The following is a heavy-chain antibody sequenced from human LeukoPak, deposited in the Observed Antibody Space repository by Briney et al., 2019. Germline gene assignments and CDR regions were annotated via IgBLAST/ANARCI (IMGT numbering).Heavy chain of an antibody. Sequence: SETLSLTCTVSGVSISSSSAYWGWIRQPPGKGLEWIGSIYYSKNTYYNPSLKSRVTISADTSKNQFSLTLGSVSATDTAIYYCVSPRGFSYGYFDYWGQGTLVTVSS. J-gene: IGHJ4*02. CDR1: GVSISSSSAY. CDR3: VSPRGFSYGYFDY. CDR2: IYYSKNT. D-gene: IGHD5-18*01. V-gene: IGHV4-39*01.